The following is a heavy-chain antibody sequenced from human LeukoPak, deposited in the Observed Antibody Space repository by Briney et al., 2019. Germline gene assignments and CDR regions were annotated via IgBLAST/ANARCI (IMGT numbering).Heavy chain of an antibody. V-gene: IGHV1-69*06. CDR2: IIPIFGTA. Sequence: ASVKVSCKASGGTFSSYAISWVRQAPGQGLEWMGGIIPIFGTANYAQKFQGRVTITADKSTSTAYMELSSLRSEDTAVYYCARLRLGELSLFDHWGQGTLVTVSS. D-gene: IGHD3-16*02. CDR3: ARLRLGELSLFDH. CDR1: GGTFSSYA. J-gene: IGHJ5*02.